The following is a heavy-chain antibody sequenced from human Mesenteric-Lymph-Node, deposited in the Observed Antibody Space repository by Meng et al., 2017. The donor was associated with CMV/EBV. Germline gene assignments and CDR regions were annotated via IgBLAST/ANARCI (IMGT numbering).Heavy chain of an antibody. Sequence: GESLKISCAASGFTFSSYGMHWVRQAPGKGLEWVAVIWYDGSNKYYADSVKGRFTISRDNSKNTLYLQMNSLRAEDTAVYYCARDFTRYYDSSGYFDSDYWGQGTLVTVSS. CDR2: IWYDGSNK. D-gene: IGHD3-22*01. J-gene: IGHJ4*02. V-gene: IGHV3-33*01. CDR3: ARDFTRYYDSSGYFDSDY. CDR1: GFTFSSYG.